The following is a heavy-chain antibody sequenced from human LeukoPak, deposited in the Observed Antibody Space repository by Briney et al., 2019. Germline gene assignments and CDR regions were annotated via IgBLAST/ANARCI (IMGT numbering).Heavy chain of an antibody. D-gene: IGHD3-16*01. J-gene: IGHJ4*02. CDR3: AKEDAPLGGRPVN. Sequence: GGSLRLSCAASGLTFSSYSMNWVRQAPGKGLEWVSSISSSSSYTYYADSVKGRFTISRDNAKNSLYLQMNSLRVEDTAFYYCAKEDAPLGGRPVNWGQGTLVTVSS. V-gene: IGHV3-21*01. CDR1: GLTFSSYS. CDR2: ISSSSSYT.